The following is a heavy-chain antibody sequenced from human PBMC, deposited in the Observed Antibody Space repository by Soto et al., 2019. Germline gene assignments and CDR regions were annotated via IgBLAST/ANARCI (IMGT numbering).Heavy chain of an antibody. CDR1: GFIFSDFA. CDR2: IWYDGSNE. Sequence: GGSLRLSCEASGFIFSDFAMHWVRQAPGKGLEWVAEIWYDGSNEYYGDSVKGRFTISRDNSKNTLYLQLNSLRAEDTAVYYCARVPEAGRPLFDYWGQGALVTVSS. J-gene: IGHJ4*02. V-gene: IGHV3-33*08. CDR3: ARVPEAGRPLFDY. D-gene: IGHD6-6*01.